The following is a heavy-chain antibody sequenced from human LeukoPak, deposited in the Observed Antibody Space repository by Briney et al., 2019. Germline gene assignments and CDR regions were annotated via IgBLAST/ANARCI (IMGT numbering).Heavy chain of an antibody. Sequence: SGGSLRLSCAASGFTFSSYSMNWVRQAPGKGLEWVSYISSSSSTIYYADSVKGRFTISRDNAKNSLYLQMNSLRAEDTAVYYCARDLYSSSRDYWGQGTLVTVSP. J-gene: IGHJ4*02. V-gene: IGHV3-48*04. CDR1: GFTFSSYS. D-gene: IGHD6-13*01. CDR2: ISSSSSTI. CDR3: ARDLYSSSRDY.